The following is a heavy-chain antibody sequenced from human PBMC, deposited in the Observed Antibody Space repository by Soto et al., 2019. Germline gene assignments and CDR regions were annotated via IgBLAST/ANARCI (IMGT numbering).Heavy chain of an antibody. V-gene: IGHV3-23*01. CDR3: AKDRLGYCSGGSCYDGHIRDFQH. D-gene: IGHD2-15*01. CDR1: GFTFSSYA. CDR2: ISGSGGST. J-gene: IGHJ1*01. Sequence: GGSLRLSCAASGFTFSSYAMSWVRQAPGKGLEWVSAISGSGGSTYYADSVKGRFTISRDNSKNTLYLQMNSLRAEDTAVYYCAKDRLGYCSGGSCYDGHIRDFQHWGQGT.